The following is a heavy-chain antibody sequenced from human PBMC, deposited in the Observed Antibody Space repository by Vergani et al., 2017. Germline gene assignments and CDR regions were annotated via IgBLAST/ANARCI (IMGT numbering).Heavy chain of an antibody. CDR2: IYYSGRT. CDR1: GGSISSSSYY. Sequence: QLQLQESGPGLVKPSETLSLTCTVSGGSISSSSYYWGWIRQPPGKGLEWIGSIYYSGRTYYNPSLKRRVTISVDTSMNQCCLKLSSVTAADTAVYYCARPLPPNSSSWYGRDYYGMDVWGQGTTVTVSS. J-gene: IGHJ6*02. D-gene: IGHD6-13*01. CDR3: ARPLPPNSSSWYGRDYYGMDV. V-gene: IGHV4-39*01.